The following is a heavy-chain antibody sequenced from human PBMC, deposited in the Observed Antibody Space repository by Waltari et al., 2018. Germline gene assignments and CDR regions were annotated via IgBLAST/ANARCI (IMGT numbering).Heavy chain of an antibody. CDR2: IYHSGST. D-gene: IGHD3-10*01. Sequence: QVQLQESGPGLVKPSETLSLTCTVSGYSISSGYYWGWIRQPPGKGLEWIGSIYHSGSTYSNPSLKGRVTKSVDTAKNQFSLKLSSVTAADTAVYYCAREDPPGVMVQGVIIPPHWYFDLWGRGTLVTVSS. V-gene: IGHV4-38-2*02. J-gene: IGHJ2*01. CDR1: GYSISSGYY. CDR3: AREDPPGVMVQGVIIPPHWYFDL.